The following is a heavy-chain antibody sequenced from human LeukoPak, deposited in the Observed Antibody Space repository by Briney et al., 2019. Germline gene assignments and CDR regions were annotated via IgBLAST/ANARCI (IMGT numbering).Heavy chain of an antibody. CDR2: IKNDGAVK. Sequence: GGSLRLSCAASGFTFSYHWMTWVRQAPGKGLEWVANIKNDGAVKNYVDSVKGRFTISRDNAKNSLYLQMNSLRAEDTAVYYCAEDSYSKGDFWGQGVLVTVSS. V-gene: IGHV3-7*01. CDR3: AEDSYSKGDF. D-gene: IGHD6-13*01. J-gene: IGHJ4*02. CDR1: GFTFSYHW.